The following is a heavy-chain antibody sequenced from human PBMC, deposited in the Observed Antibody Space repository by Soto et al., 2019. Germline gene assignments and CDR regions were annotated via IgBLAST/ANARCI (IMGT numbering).Heavy chain of an antibody. CDR1: GYTFTSYT. CDR3: ARVDAYNQPNFGY. V-gene: IGHV1-18*01. D-gene: IGHD1-1*01. J-gene: IGHJ4*02. Sequence: QVQLVQSGAEVKKPGASVKVSCKASGYTFTSYTITWVRQAPGQGLEWMGWINPYNSNTNYAQKFQDRVTMTTDTXTRTAYMELRSLRSDDTAVYYCARVDAYNQPNFGYWGQGTLVTVSS. CDR2: INPYNSNT.